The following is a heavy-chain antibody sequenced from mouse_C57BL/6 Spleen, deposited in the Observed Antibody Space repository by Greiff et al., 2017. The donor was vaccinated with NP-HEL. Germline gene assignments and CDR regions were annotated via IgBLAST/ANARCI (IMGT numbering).Heavy chain of an antibody. V-gene: IGHV1-69*01. D-gene: IGHD2-4*01. Sequence: QVQLQQSGAELVMPGASVKLSCKASGYTFTSYWMHWVKQRPGQGLEWIGEIDPSDSYTNYNQKFKGKSTLTVDKSSSTAYMQLSSLTSEDSAVYYCARRHDYDWFAYWGQGTLVTVSA. CDR2: IDPSDSYT. CDR3: ARRHDYDWFAY. CDR1: GYTFTSYW. J-gene: IGHJ3*01.